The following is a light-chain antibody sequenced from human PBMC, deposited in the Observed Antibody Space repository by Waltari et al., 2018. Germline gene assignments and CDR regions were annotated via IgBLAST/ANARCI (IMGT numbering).Light chain of an antibody. V-gene: IGLV2-14*01. J-gene: IGLJ1*01. CDR1: DSDVGAYDF. CDR2: EVS. CDR3: SSYTTSSAPGV. Sequence: QSALTQPASVSGSPGQSITISCSGTDSDVGAYDFVSWYQQHPGNAPHLIISEVSNRPSGLSNRFSASKSGNTASLTISGLQAEDEADYYCSSYTTSSAPGVFGTGTRVTVL.